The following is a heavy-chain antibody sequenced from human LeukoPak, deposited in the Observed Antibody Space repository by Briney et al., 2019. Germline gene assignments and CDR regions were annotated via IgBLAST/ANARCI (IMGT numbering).Heavy chain of an antibody. V-gene: IGHV4-59*01. J-gene: IGHJ4*02. Sequence: SEALSLTCTVSGGSISSYYWSWVRQPPGKGLEWIAYLYYSGNTNYNPSLKSRATISVDTSKNQFSLKLTSVTAADTAVYYCARVYGYNFYYFDYWGQGILVTVSS. CDR1: GGSISSYY. D-gene: IGHD5-24*01. CDR3: ARVYGYNFYYFDY. CDR2: LYYSGNT.